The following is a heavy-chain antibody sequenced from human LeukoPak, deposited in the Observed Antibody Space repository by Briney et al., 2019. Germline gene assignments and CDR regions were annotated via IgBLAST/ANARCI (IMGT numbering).Heavy chain of an antibody. V-gene: IGHV3-11*01. Sequence: PGGSLRLSCAASGFTFSDYYMSWIRQAPGKGLEWVSYISSSGSTMYYADSVKGRFTISRDNAKNSLFLQMSSLRAEDTAVYYCARDKQVYAPPYYYYYMDVWGKGTTVTVSS. CDR2: ISSSGSTM. CDR1: GFTFSDYY. J-gene: IGHJ6*03. D-gene: IGHD2-8*01. CDR3: ARDKQVYAPPYYYYYMDV.